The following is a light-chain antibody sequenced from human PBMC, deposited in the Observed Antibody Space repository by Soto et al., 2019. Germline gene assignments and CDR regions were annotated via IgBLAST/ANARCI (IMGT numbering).Light chain of an antibody. CDR1: RDVGSD. Sequence: QMTQSPSSLSASVGEKISSTCRASRDVGSDVSWYQQKPGQAPKLLIYAASNLYTGVPSRFSGSRSGTEFTLTISSLQPEDFASYYCLQDYGDSWTFGQGTKVDIK. CDR3: LQDYGDSWT. CDR2: AAS. J-gene: IGKJ1*01. V-gene: IGKV1-6*01.